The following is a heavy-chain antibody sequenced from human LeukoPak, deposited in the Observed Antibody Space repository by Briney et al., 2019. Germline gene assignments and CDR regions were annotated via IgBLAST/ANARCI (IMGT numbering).Heavy chain of an antibody. CDR1: GYTFTSYY. CDR3: ARDSGMVRGTVDY. D-gene: IGHD3-10*01. Sequence: ASVEVSCKSSGYTFTSYYMYWVRQAPGQGHEWMGIINPSGGSTSYAQKFQGRVTMTRDTSTSTVYMELSSLRSEDTAVYYCARDSGMVRGTVDYWGQGTLVSVS. V-gene: IGHV1-46*01. J-gene: IGHJ4*02. CDR2: INPSGGST.